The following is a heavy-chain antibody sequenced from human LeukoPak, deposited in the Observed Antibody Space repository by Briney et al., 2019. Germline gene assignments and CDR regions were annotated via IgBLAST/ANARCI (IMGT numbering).Heavy chain of an antibody. CDR3: ANAPTMLGGVY. J-gene: IGHJ4*01. D-gene: IGHD3-16*01. Sequence: GGSLRLSCAASGFAFSIYWMTWVRQAPGKGLEWVANINPDGSKKSYADFVEGRFSISRDNAKNLLYLQMSSLRPGDTSVYYFANAPTMLGGVYWNRGTLVTASS. V-gene: IGHV3-7*01. CDR2: INPDGSKK. CDR1: GFAFSIYW.